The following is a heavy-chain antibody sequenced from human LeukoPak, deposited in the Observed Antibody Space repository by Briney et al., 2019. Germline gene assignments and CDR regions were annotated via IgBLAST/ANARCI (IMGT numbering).Heavy chain of an antibody. CDR3: ARGRGDDWFDP. J-gene: IGHJ5*02. CDR2: IYPSDSNT. CDR1: GYSFASHW. D-gene: IGHD3-10*01. V-gene: IGHV5-51*01. Sequence: GESLKISCKGLGYSFASHWIGWVRLKPGTGLEWMGIIYPSDSNTKYSPSFQGQVTISADESLSTTYLQWSSLKASDTAFYYCARGRGDDWFDPWGQGTLVTVPS.